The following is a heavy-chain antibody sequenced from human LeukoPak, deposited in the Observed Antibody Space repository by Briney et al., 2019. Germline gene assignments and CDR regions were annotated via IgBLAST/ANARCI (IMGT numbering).Heavy chain of an antibody. D-gene: IGHD6-6*01. CDR2: ISAFNGKT. V-gene: IGHV1-18*01. CDR3: ARTAARFTYYMDV. J-gene: IGHJ6*03. CDR1: GFTFTNYG. Sequence: ASVKVSCKASGFTFTNYGFSWVRQAPGQGLEWMGWISAFNGKTNYAQRHQGRVTMTTDTSISTAYMELSRLRSDDTAVYYCARTAARFTYYMDVWGKGTTVTVSS.